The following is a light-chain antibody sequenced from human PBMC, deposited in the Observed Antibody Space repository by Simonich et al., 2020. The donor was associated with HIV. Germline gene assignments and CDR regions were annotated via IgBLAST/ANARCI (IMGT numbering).Light chain of an antibody. CDR2: AAS. CDR1: QSISTY. J-gene: IGKJ3*01. V-gene: IGKV1-39*01. Sequence: DIQMTQSPSSLSASVRDRVTITCRARQSISTYLNWYQQKPGKAPKLLIYAASSLQSGVPSRFSGIGSGTDFILTISSLQPEDFATYYCQQSFSTPFTFGPGTKVDIK. CDR3: QQSFSTPFT.